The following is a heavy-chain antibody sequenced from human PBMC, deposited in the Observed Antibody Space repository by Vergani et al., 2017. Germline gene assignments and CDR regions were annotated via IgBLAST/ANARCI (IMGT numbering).Heavy chain of an antibody. CDR3: ARADSSGYYPDWYFDL. J-gene: IGHJ2*01. CDR2: IYYSRST. D-gene: IGHD3-22*01. Sequence: QVQLQESGPGLVKPSETLSLTCTVSGGYISSYYWSWIRQPPGKGLEWIGYIYYSRSTNYNPSLKSRVTISIDTSKNQFSLKLSSVTDADTAVYYCARADSSGYYPDWYFDLWGRGTLVTVSS. CDR1: GGYISSYY. V-gene: IGHV4-59*01.